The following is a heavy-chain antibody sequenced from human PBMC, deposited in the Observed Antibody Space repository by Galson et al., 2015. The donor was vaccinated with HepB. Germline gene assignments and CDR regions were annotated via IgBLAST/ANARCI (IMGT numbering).Heavy chain of an antibody. CDR1: GGTFSSYA. V-gene: IGHV1-69*13. Sequence: SVKVSCKASGGTFSSYAISWVRQAPGQGLEWMGGIIPIFGTTNYAQKFQGRVTITADESTSTAYMELSSLRSEDTAVYYCARAGYYYDSSGEEYFQHWGQGTLVTVSS. D-gene: IGHD3-22*01. CDR3: ARAGYYYDSSGEEYFQH. CDR2: IIPIFGTT. J-gene: IGHJ1*01.